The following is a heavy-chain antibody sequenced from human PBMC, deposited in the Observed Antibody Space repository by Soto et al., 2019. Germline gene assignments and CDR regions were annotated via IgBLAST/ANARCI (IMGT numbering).Heavy chain of an antibody. V-gene: IGHV4-34*01. J-gene: IGHJ6*02. D-gene: IGHD6-13*01. CDR2: INHSGST. CDR1: GGSFSGYY. Sequence: PSETLSLTCAVYGGSFSGYYWSWIRQPPGKGLEWIGEINHSGSTNYNPSLKSRVTISVDTSKNQFSLKLSSVTAADTAVYYCARLWVGADGTYYYYGMDVWGQGTTVTVSS. CDR3: ARLWVGADGTYYYYGMDV.